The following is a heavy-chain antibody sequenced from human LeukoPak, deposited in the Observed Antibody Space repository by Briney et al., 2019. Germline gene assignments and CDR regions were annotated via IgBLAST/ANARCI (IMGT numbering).Heavy chain of an antibody. J-gene: IGHJ4*02. CDR1: GFTFCDYY. CDR3: ASEAVDTAMVIGSY. D-gene: IGHD5-18*01. V-gene: IGHV3-11*01. CDR2: ISSSGSTI. Sequence: PGGSLRLSCAPSGFTFCDYYTSWIRHAPGKGLEWVSYISSSGSTIYYADSVKGRFTISRDNAKKSLYLQMNSLRAEDTAVYYCASEAVDTAMVIGSYWGEGTLVTVSS.